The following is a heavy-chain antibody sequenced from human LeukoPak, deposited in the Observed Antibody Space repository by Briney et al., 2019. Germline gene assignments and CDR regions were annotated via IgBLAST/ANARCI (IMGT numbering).Heavy chain of an antibody. CDR2: IWYDGSNK. CDR3: AKGITYDSSGPFDY. J-gene: IGHJ4*02. V-gene: IGHV3-33*06. Sequence: GGSLRLSCAASGFTFSSYAMSWVRQAPGKGLEWVAVIWYDGSNKYYADSVKGRFSISRDNSKNTLYLQMNSLRAEDTAVDYCAKGITYDSSGPFDYWGQGTLVTVSS. CDR1: GFTFSSYA. D-gene: IGHD3-22*01.